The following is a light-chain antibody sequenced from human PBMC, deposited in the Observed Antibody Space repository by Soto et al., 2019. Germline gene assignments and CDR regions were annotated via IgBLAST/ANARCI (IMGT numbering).Light chain of an antibody. CDR1: SSDVGGYDY. Sequence: QSALTQPASVSGSPGQSITISCTGTSSDVGGYDYVSWYQQHPGKAPKLMISDVSNRPSGVSNRFSGSKSGNTASLTISGLQAEDEADYYCSSYATSSPLFGGGTKLT. CDR2: DVS. J-gene: IGLJ2*01. V-gene: IGLV2-14*03. CDR3: SSYATSSPL.